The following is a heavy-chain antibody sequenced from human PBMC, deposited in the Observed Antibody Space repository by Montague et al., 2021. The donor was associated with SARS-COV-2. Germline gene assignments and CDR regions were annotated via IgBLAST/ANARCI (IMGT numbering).Heavy chain of an antibody. CDR1: GGSISSYY. CDR3: ARGGERSLLERSLDY. J-gene: IGHJ4*02. CDR2: IYYSGST. V-gene: IGHV4-59*01. Sequence: SETLSLTCTVSGGSISSYYCSWIRQPPGKGLEWIGYIYYSGSTNYNPSLKSRVTISVDTSKNQFSLKLSSVTAADTAVYYCARGGERSLLERSLDYWGQGTLVTVSS. D-gene: IGHD5-24*01.